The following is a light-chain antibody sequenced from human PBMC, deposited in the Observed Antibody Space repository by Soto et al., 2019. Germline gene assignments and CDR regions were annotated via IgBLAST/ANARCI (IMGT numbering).Light chain of an antibody. J-gene: IGKJ2*01. Sequence: EIVLTQSPATLSLSPGERATLSCRASQSVGSYLAWYQQKPGQAPRLLIYDASNRATGIPARFSGSGSGTVYTLTISSLEPEDFAVYYCQQRSNWPPDTFGQGTKLEIK. CDR3: QQRSNWPPDT. CDR1: QSVGSY. V-gene: IGKV3-11*01. CDR2: DAS.